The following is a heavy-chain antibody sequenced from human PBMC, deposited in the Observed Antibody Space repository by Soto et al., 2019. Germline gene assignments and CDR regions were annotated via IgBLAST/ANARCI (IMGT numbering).Heavy chain of an antibody. CDR1: GGSISSSSYY. CDR2: IYYSGST. D-gene: IGHD5-12*01. Sequence: SETLSLTCTVSGGSISSSSYYWGWIRQPPGKGLEWIGSIYYSGSTYYNPSLKSRVTISVDTSKNQFSLKLSSVTAADTAVYYCARHVYDVDGGNIVATLIDYWGQGTLVTVSS. V-gene: IGHV4-39*01. J-gene: IGHJ4*02. CDR3: ARHVYDVDGGNIVATLIDY.